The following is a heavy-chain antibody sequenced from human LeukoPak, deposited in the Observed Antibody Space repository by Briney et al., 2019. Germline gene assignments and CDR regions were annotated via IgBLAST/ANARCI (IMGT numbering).Heavy chain of an antibody. Sequence: SETLSLTCTVSGGSISSYYWSWIRQPPGKGLEWFGYIYYSGSTNYNPSLKSRVTISVDTSKNQFSLKLSSVTAADTAVYYCARDVSYYDSSGYQITNDAFDIWGQGTMVTVSS. D-gene: IGHD3-22*01. CDR2: IYYSGST. J-gene: IGHJ3*02. V-gene: IGHV4-59*01. CDR1: GGSISSYY. CDR3: ARDVSYYDSSGYQITNDAFDI.